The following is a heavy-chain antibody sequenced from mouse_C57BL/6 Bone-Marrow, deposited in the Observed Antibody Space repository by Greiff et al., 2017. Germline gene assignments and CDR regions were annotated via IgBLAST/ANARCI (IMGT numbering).Heavy chain of an antibody. D-gene: IGHD1-1*01. Sequence: VQLQQSGAELVKPGASVKISCKASGYAFSSYWMNWVKQRPGKGLEWIGQIYPGDGDTNYNGKFKGKATLTADKSSSTAYMQLSSLTSEDSAVYFCAREGSPYYGSSYDWYFDVWGTGTTVTVSS. V-gene: IGHV1-80*01. J-gene: IGHJ1*03. CDR3: AREGSPYYGSSYDWYFDV. CDR2: IYPGDGDT. CDR1: GYAFSSYW.